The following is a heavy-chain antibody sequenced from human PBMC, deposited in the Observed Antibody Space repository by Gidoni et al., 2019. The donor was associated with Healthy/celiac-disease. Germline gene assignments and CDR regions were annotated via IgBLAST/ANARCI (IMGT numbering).Heavy chain of an antibody. J-gene: IGHJ5*02. V-gene: IGHV3-73*02. D-gene: IGHD6-13*01. CDR2: IRSKANSYAT. Sequence: EVQLVESGGGLVQPGGSLKLSCAASGFTFSGSAMHWVRQASGKGLEWVGRIRSKANSYATAYAASVKGRFTISRDDSKNTAYLQMNSLKTEDTAVYYCTSRYSSRVENWFDPWGQGTLVTVSS. CDR1: GFTFSGSA. CDR3: TSRYSSRVENWFDP.